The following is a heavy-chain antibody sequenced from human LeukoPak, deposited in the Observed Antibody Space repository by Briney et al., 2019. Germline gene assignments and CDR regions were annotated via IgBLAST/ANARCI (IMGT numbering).Heavy chain of an antibody. CDR2: IYDSGST. Sequence: SETLSLTCTVSGGSISSYYWSWIRQPPGKGLEWIGNIYDSGSTNYNPSLKSRLTISVDTSKNQFSLKLTSVTAADTAVYYCARGVPEYYDFWSGYFYYFDYWGQGTLVTVSS. J-gene: IGHJ4*02. V-gene: IGHV4-59*01. CDR3: ARGVPEYYDFWSGYFYYFDY. CDR1: GGSISSYY. D-gene: IGHD3-3*01.